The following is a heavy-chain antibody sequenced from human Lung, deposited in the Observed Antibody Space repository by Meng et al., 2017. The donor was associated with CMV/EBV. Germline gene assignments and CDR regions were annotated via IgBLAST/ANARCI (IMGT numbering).Heavy chain of an antibody. CDR1: GYTFTGYY. V-gene: IGHV1-2*02. J-gene: IGHJ6*02. Sequence: ASVTVSCQASGYTFTGYYMHWVRQAPGQGLEWMGWINPNSGGTNYAQKFQGRVTMTRDTSISTAYMELSRLRSDDTAVYYCARDRKPTQYYGLSLWGQGTXVTVSS. CDR3: ARDRKPTQYYGLSL. CDR2: INPNSGGT.